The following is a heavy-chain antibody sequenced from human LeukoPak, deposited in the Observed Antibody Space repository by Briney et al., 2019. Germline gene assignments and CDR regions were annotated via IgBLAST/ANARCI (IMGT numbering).Heavy chain of an antibody. Sequence: GGSLRLSCAASGFTFSSYDMHWVRQATGKGLEWVSAIGTAGDTYYPGSVKGRFTISRENAKNSLYLQMNSLRAGDTAVYYCARAGVFQDGMDVWGQGTTVTVSS. CDR3: ARAGVFQDGMDV. CDR1: GFTFSSYD. D-gene: IGHD2-21*01. CDR2: IGTAGDT. J-gene: IGHJ6*02. V-gene: IGHV3-13*04.